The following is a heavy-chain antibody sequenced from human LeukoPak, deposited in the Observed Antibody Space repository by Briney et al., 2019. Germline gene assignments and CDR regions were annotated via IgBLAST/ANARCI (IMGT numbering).Heavy chain of an antibody. CDR1: GGSISSSSYY. J-gene: IGHJ4*02. CDR3: ARDGDSGSYIDY. Sequence: PSETLSLTCTVSGGSISSSSYYWDWIRQPPGKGLEWIGCIYYSGSTYYNPSLKSRVTISVDTSKIQFSLKLSSVTAADTAVYYCARDGDSGSYIDYWGQGTLVTVSS. V-gene: IGHV4-39*02. D-gene: IGHD1-26*01. CDR2: IYYSGST.